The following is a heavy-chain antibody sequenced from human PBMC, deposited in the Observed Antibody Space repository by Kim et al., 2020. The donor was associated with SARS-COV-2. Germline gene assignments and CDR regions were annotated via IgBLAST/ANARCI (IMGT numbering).Heavy chain of an antibody. J-gene: IGHJ6*02. CDR2: ISWNSGSI. CDR1: GFTFDDYA. D-gene: IGHD3-10*01. V-gene: IGHV3-9*01. Sequence: GGSLRLSCAASGFTFDDYAMHWVRQAPGKGLEWVSGISWNSGSIGYADSVKGRFTISRDNAKNSLYLQMNSLRAEDTALYYCAKDITMVQGVAYYYYGMDVWGQGTTVTVSS. CDR3: AKDITMVQGVAYYYYGMDV.